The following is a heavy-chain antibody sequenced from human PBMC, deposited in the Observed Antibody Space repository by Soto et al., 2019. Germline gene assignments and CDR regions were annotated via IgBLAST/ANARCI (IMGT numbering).Heavy chain of an antibody. CDR1: GGSISSGGYY. CDR3: ARDYNRRPVGWFDP. Sequence: SETLSLTCTVSGGSISSGGYYWSWIRQHPGKGLEWIGHINYSGRTYYNSSLKSRVSISVDTSKNQFSLKLSSVTAADTAIYYCARDYNRRPVGWFDPWGQGTLVTV. D-gene: IGHD3-10*01. CDR2: INYSGRT. V-gene: IGHV4-31*03. J-gene: IGHJ5*02.